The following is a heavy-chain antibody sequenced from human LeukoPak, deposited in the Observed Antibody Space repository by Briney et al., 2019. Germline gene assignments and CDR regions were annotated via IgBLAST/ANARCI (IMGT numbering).Heavy chain of an antibody. CDR2: INHSGST. CDR1: GGSFSGYY. D-gene: IGHD2/OR15-2a*01. V-gene: IGHV4-34*01. CDR3: ARHAKTTLTYFDS. Sequence: SETLSLTCAVYGGSFSGYYWSWIRQPPGKGLEWIGEINHSGSTNYNPSLKSRVTISVDTSKNQFSLKLSSVTAADTAVYYCARHAKTTLTYFDSWGQGTLVTVSS. J-gene: IGHJ4*02.